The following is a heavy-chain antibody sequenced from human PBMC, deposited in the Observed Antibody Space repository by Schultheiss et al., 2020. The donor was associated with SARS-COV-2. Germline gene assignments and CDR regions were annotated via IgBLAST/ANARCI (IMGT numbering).Heavy chain of an antibody. CDR2: ISGSGGST. D-gene: IGHD3-22*01. Sequence: GGSLRLSCAASGFTFSSYAMSWVRQAPGKGLEWVSAISGSGGSTYYADSVKGRFTISRDNSKNTLYLQMNSLRAEDTAVYYCARDQVYYDSSGYYSQRSYYYYYGMDVWGQGTTVTVSS. J-gene: IGHJ6*02. CDR3: ARDQVYYDSSGYYSQRSYYYYYGMDV. CDR1: GFTFSSYA. V-gene: IGHV3-23*01.